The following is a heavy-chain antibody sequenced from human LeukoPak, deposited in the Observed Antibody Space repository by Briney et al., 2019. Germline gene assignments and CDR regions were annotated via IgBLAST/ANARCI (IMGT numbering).Heavy chain of an antibody. Sequence: ASVKASCKASGYTFTGYYMHWVRQAPGQGLEWMGWINPNSGGTNYAQKFQGRVTMTRDTSISTAYMELSRLRSDDTAVYYCARERVTGGWGTFDYWGQGTLVTVSS. CDR3: ARERVTGGWGTFDY. J-gene: IGHJ4*02. D-gene: IGHD6-19*01. V-gene: IGHV1-2*02. CDR1: GYTFTGYY. CDR2: INPNSGGT.